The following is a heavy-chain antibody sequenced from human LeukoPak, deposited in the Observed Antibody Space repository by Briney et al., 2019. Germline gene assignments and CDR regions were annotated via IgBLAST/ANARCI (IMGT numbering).Heavy chain of an antibody. D-gene: IGHD6-13*01. Sequence: KASETLSLTCTVSGGSISSYYWSWIRQPPGKGLEWIGSIYYSGSTYYNPSLKSRVTISVDTSKNQFSLKLSSVTAADTAVYYCARAVAAAGLTLTIYYYYGMDVWGQGTTVTVSS. CDR2: IYYSGST. CDR1: GGSISSYY. V-gene: IGHV4-59*12. CDR3: ARAVAAAGLTLTIYYYYGMDV. J-gene: IGHJ6*02.